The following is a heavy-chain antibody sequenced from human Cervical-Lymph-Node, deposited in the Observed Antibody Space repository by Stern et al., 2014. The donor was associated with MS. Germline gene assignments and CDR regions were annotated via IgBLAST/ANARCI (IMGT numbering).Heavy chain of an antibody. CDR3: ARGGDYYGDSAY. D-gene: IGHD4-17*01. CDR2: ISATGSFI. CDR1: GFTFSDYG. Sequence: EVHLVESGGGLVKPGGSLRLSCAASGFTFSDYGMNWVRQAPGKGLEWVSSISATGSFIYYADSVRGRFTISRDNANNSLYLQMSSLRAEDTAMYYCARGGDYYGDSAYWGQGTPVTFSS. V-gene: IGHV3-21*01. J-gene: IGHJ4*02.